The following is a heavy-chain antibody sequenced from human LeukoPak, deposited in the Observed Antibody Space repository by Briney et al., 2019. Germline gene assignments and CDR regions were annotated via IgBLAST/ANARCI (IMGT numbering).Heavy chain of an antibody. CDR3: ARAGGYSGYDVAYFDY. CDR2: IYHSGST. CDR1: GGSISSSNW. Sequence: SETLSLTCAVSGGSISSSNWWSWVRQPPGKGLAWIGEIYHSGSTNYNPSLKSRVTISVDKSKNQFSLKLSSVTAADTAVYYCARAGGYSGYDVAYFDYWGQGTLVTVSS. J-gene: IGHJ4*02. V-gene: IGHV4-4*02. D-gene: IGHD5-12*01.